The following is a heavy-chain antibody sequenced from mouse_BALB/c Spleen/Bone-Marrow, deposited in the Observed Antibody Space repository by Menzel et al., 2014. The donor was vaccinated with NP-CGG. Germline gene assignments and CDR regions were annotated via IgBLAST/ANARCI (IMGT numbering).Heavy chain of an antibody. V-gene: IGHV1-7*01. D-gene: IGHD2-14*01. CDR2: INPSTGYT. CDR3: ARYYRYDGFAY. CDR1: GYTLTSYW. Sequence: VQLQQSGAELAKPGASVKMSCKASGYTLTSYWMHWVKQRPGQGLEWIGYINPSTGYTEYNQKFKDKATLTADKSSSTAYMQLSSLTSEDSAVYYCARYYRYDGFAYWGQGTLVTVSA. J-gene: IGHJ3*01.